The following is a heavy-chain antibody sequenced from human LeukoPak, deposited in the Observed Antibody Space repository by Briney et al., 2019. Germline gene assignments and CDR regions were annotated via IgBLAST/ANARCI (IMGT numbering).Heavy chain of an antibody. CDR3: TSPMTPPC. Sequence: PGGSLRLSCAASGFTFSSYAMHWVRQASGKGLEWVGRIRSKPNNYATTYAASVNGRFTISRDDSKNTAYLQMNSLKTEDTAVYYCTSPMTPPCWGQGTPVTVSS. V-gene: IGHV3-73*01. J-gene: IGHJ4*02. CDR2: IRSKPNNYAT. CDR1: GFTFSSYA.